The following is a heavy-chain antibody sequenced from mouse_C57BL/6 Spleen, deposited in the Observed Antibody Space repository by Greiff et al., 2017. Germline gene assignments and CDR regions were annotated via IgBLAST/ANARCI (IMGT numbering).Heavy chain of an antibody. Sequence: EVQLQQSGPELVKPGASVKISCKASGYTFTDYYMNWVKQSHGKSLEWIGDINPNNGGTSYNQKFTGKATLTVDKSSSTAYMELRSLTAEDSAVYYCARQGDSNYVYAMDYWGQGTSVTVSS. CDR3: ARQGDSNYVYAMDY. CDR2: INPNNGGT. CDR1: GYTFTDYY. D-gene: IGHD2-5*01. V-gene: IGHV1-26*01. J-gene: IGHJ4*01.